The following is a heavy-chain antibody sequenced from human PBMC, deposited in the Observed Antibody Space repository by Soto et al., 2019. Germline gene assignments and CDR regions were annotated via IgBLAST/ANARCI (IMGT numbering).Heavy chain of an antibody. J-gene: IGHJ3*02. V-gene: IGHV3-21*01. Sequence: GESLKISCAASGFTFSSYSMNWVRQAPGKGLEWVSSISSSSSYIYYADSVKGRFTISRDNAKNSLYLQMNSLRAEDTAVYYCARYPYYDILTGYDAFDIWGQGTMVTVSS. CDR2: ISSSSSYI. CDR1: GFTFSSYS. CDR3: ARYPYYDILTGYDAFDI. D-gene: IGHD3-9*01.